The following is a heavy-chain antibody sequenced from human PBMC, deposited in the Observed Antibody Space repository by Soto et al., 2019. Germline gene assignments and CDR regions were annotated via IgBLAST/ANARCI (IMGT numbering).Heavy chain of an antibody. Sequence: PGGSLRLSCAASGFTLNNYWMHWVRQAPGKGLVWVSHINGNGSTTTYADSVKGRFTISRDNAKKTLYLQMDSLTAEDTAVYYCSRDSVPLFYYQYYGMDVWGQGTTVTVSS. CDR2: INGNGSTT. CDR1: GFTLNNYW. V-gene: IGHV3-74*01. J-gene: IGHJ6*02. CDR3: SRDSVPLFYYQYYGMDV.